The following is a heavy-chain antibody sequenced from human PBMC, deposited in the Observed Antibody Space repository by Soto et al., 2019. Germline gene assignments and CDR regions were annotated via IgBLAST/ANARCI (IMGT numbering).Heavy chain of an antibody. Sequence: SETLSLTCTVSGGSISSGGYYWDWIRQPPGKGLEWIGEVNHGGTTYYNPSLKSRVTISVDTSKNQFSLKLSSVTAADTAVYYCAASCVGCGGFNYYGMDVWGQGTTVTVS. CDR1: GGSISSGGYY. CDR3: AASCVGCGGFNYYGMDV. D-gene: IGHD2-21*01. J-gene: IGHJ6*02. CDR2: VNHGGTT. V-gene: IGHV4-31*03.